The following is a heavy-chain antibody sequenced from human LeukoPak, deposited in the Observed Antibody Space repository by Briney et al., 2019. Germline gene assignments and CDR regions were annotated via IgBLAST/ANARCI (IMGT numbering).Heavy chain of an antibody. D-gene: IGHD2-15*01. CDR2: ISAYNGNT. J-gene: IGHJ4*02. Sequence: ASVKVSCKASGYTFTSYGISWLRQAPGQGLEWMGWISAYNGNTNYAQKLQGRVTMTTDTSTSTAYMELRSLRSDDTAVYYCARISHCSGGSCYYFDYWGQGTLVTVSS. V-gene: IGHV1-18*01. CDR3: ARISHCSGGSCYYFDY. CDR1: GYTFTSYG.